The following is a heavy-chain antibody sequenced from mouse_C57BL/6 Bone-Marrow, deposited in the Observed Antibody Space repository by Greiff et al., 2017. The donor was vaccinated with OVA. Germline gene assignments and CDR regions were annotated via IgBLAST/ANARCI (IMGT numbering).Heavy chain of an antibody. CDR2: IDPNSGGT. CDR1: GYTFPSYW. CDR3: AREGFTTVVAPFDY. D-gene: IGHD1-1*01. J-gene: IGHJ2*01. V-gene: IGHV1-72*01. Sequence: QVQLQQPGAELVKPGASVKLSCKASGYTFPSYWMHWVKQRPGRGLEWIGRIDPNSGGTKYHEKFKSKATLTVDKPSSTAYMQLSSLTSEDSAVYYCAREGFTTVVAPFDYWGQGTTLTVSS.